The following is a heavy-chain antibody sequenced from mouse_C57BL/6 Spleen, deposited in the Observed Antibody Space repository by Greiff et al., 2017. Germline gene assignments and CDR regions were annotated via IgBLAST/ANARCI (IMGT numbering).Heavy chain of an antibody. D-gene: IGHD2-1*01. Sequence: EVQRVESGGGLVKPGGSLKLSCAASGFTFSSYAMSWVRQTPEKRLEWVATISDGGSYTYYPDNVKGRFTISRDNAKNNLYLQMSHLKSEDTAMYYCARGGNYENYAMDYWGQGTSVTVSS. V-gene: IGHV5-4*01. J-gene: IGHJ4*01. CDR2: ISDGGSYT. CDR3: ARGGNYENYAMDY. CDR1: GFTFSSYA.